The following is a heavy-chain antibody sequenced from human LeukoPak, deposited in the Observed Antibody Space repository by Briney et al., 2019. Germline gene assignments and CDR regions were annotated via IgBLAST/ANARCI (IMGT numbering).Heavy chain of an antibody. Sequence: ASVKVSCKASGGTFSSYAISWVRQAPGQGLEWMGEIIPIFGTANYAQKFQGRVTITTDESTSTAYMELSSLRSEDTAVYYCARSLVGDTAMVTYYYYYMDVWGKGTTVTVSS. V-gene: IGHV1-69*05. D-gene: IGHD5-18*01. CDR1: GGTFSSYA. CDR2: IIPIFGTA. CDR3: ARSLVGDTAMVTYYYYYMDV. J-gene: IGHJ6*03.